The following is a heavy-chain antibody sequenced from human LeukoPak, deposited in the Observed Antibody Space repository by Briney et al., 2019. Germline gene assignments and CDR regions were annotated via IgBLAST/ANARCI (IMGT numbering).Heavy chain of an antibody. CDR3: ARGPRRGMIVVVTYLDY. CDR2: IYYSGST. J-gene: IGHJ4*02. V-gene: IGHV4-59*01. CDR1: GGSISGYY. Sequence: VKPSETLSLTCTVSGGSISGYYWSWIRQPPGKGLEWIGYIYYSGSTNYNPSLKSRVTISVDTSKNQFSLKLSSVTAADTAVYYCARGPRRGMIVVVTYLDYWGQGTLVTVSS. D-gene: IGHD3-22*01.